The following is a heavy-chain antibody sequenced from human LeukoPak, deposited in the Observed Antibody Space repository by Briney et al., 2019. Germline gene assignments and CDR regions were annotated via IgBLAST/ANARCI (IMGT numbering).Heavy chain of an antibody. Sequence: ASVKVSCKASGGTFSSYAISWVRQAPGQGLEWMGGIIPIFGTANYAQKFQGRVTITADESTSTAYMELSSLRSEDTAVYYCARDLRYYYDSRYNWSDPWGQGTLVTVSS. CDR2: IIPIFGTA. D-gene: IGHD3-22*01. V-gene: IGHV1-69*13. CDR3: ARDLRYYYDSRYNWSDP. J-gene: IGHJ5*02. CDR1: GGTFSSYA.